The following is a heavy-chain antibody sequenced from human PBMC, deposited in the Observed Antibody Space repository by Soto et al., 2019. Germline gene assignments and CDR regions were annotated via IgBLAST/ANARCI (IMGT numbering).Heavy chain of an antibody. CDR3: ASRTTKGVFLAAAEPIDY. V-gene: IGHV4-39*01. J-gene: IGHJ4*02. Sequence: PSETLSLTCTVSGGSISSSSYYWGWIRQPPGKGLEWIGSIYYSGSTYYNPSLKSRVTISVDTSKNQFSLKLSSVTAADTAVYYCASRTTKGVFLAAAEPIDYWGQGTLVTVSS. CDR1: GGSISSSSYY. D-gene: IGHD6-13*01. CDR2: IYYSGST.